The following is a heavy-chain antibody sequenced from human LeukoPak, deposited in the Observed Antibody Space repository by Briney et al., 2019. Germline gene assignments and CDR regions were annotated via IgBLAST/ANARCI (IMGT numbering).Heavy chain of an antibody. CDR1: GYSISSGYY. D-gene: IGHD2-2*01. CDR2: IYHSGST. Sequence: SETLSLTCAVSGYSISSGYYWGWIRQPPGKGLEWIGGIYHSGSTYYNPSLKSRVTISVDTSKNQFSLKLSSVTAADTAVYYCAGGLAYCSSTSCHDYWGQGTLVTVSS. V-gene: IGHV4-38-2*01. CDR3: AGGLAYCSSTSCHDY. J-gene: IGHJ4*02.